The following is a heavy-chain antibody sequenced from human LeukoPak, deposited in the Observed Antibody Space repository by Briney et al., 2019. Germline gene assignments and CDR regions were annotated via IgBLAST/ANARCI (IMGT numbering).Heavy chain of an antibody. D-gene: IGHD6-13*01. Sequence: GGSLRLSCAASGFTFSSYWMSWVRQAPGKGLVWLSRINSDGYSISYADSVKGRFTISRDNAKNTLYLQMNSLRSEDTALYYCAKGGIHRGYYYYYMDVWGKGTTVTISS. CDR2: INSDGYSI. V-gene: IGHV3-74*01. CDR3: AKGGIHRGYYYYYMDV. CDR1: GFTFSSYW. J-gene: IGHJ6*03.